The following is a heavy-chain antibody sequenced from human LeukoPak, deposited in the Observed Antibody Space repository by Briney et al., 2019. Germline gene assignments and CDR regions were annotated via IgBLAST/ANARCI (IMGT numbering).Heavy chain of an antibody. CDR2: ISYDGSNK. Sequence: PGRSLRLSCAASGFTFSSYAMHWVRQAPGKGLEWVAVISYDGSNKYYADSVKGRFTISRDNSKNTLYLQMNSLRAEDTAVYYCARDLGSLFLGGPNRPRGYFDYWGQGTLVTVSS. J-gene: IGHJ4*02. CDR1: GFTFSSYA. V-gene: IGHV3-30-3*01. CDR3: ARDLGSLFLGGPNRPRGYFDY. D-gene: IGHD3-10*01.